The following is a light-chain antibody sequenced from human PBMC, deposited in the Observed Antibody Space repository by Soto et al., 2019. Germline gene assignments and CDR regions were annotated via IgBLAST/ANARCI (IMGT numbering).Light chain of an antibody. J-gene: IGKJ3*01. V-gene: IGKV1-9*01. CDR2: GAS. CDR3: QQLNSFPPSFT. CDR1: RGISSY. Sequence: DIQLTQSPSFLSASVGDRVTITCRARRGISSYLAWYQQRPGEPPELLIYGASTLRPGVASRFSGSGSGTEFTLTISSLQPEDFATYFCQQLNSFPPSFTFGPGTTVDIK.